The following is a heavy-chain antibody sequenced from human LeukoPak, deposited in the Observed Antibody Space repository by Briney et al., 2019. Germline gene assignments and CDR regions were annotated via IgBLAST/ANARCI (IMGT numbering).Heavy chain of an antibody. CDR3: AKKIIGYCASGRCHFDY. D-gene: IGHD2-15*01. CDR2: ISGGGETT. J-gene: IGHJ4*02. CDR1: GFTFNSCA. Sequence: GGSLRLSCEASGFTFNSCAMSWVRQAPGKGLQWVAGISGGGETTFYADSVKGRFTISRDNFRNTLYLQLSGLSADDTAVYHCAKKIIGYCASGRCHFDYWGQGSLVTVSS. V-gene: IGHV3-23*01.